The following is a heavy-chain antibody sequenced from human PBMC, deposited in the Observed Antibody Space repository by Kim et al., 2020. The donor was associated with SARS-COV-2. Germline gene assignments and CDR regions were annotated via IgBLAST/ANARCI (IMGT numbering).Heavy chain of an antibody. Sequence: GGSLRLSCAASGFTFSSYSMNWVRQAPGKGLEWVSCISSSSSYIHYADSVKGRFTISRDNAKNSLYLQMNSLRAEDTAVYYCTRGPLATIYFFLDLWGQGSLVTVSS. CDR1: GFTFSSYS. D-gene: IGHD5-12*01. CDR2: ISSSSSYI. J-gene: IGHJ5*02. V-gene: IGHV3-21*01. CDR3: TRGPLATIYFFLDL.